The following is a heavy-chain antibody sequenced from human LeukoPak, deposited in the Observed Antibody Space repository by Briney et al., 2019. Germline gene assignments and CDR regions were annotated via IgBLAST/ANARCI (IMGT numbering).Heavy chain of an antibody. J-gene: IGHJ5*02. CDR3: ARANYYDSSGYYSLYNWFDP. D-gene: IGHD3-22*01. Sequence: SETLSLTCTVSGGSISSGDYYWGWIRQPPGKGLEWIGYIYYSGSTYYNPSLKSRVTISVDTSKNQFSLKLSSVTAADTAVYYCARANYYDSSGYYSLYNWFDPWGQGTLVTVSS. V-gene: IGHV4-30-4*08. CDR1: GGSISSGDYY. CDR2: IYYSGST.